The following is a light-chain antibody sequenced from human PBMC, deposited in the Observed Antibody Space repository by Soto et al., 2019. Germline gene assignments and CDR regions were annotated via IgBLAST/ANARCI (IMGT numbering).Light chain of an antibody. Sequence: QSALTQPPSASGSPGQSVTISCTGPSSDVGGYNYVSWYQQHPGKAPKLMIYEVSKRPSGVPVRFSGSRSGNTASLTVSGLQAEDEADYFCWSYAGSFTYVFGTGTKVTVL. CDR1: SSDVGGYNY. V-gene: IGLV2-8*01. CDR3: WSYAGSFTYV. J-gene: IGLJ1*01. CDR2: EVS.